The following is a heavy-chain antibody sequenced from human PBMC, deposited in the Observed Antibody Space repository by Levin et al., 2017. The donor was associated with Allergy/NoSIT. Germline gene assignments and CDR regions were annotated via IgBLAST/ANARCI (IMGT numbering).Heavy chain of an antibody. D-gene: IGHD3-3*01. Sequence: GGSLRLSCAASGFTFSNAWMSWVRQAPGKGLEWVGRIKSKTDGGTTDYAAPVKGRFTISRDDSKNTLYLQMNSLKTEDTAVYYCTTDAPNDFWSGYYNYYDGMDVWGQGTTVTVSS. V-gene: IGHV3-15*01. CDR2: IKSKTDGGTT. J-gene: IGHJ6*02. CDR3: TTDAPNDFWSGYYNYYDGMDV. CDR1: GFTFSNAW.